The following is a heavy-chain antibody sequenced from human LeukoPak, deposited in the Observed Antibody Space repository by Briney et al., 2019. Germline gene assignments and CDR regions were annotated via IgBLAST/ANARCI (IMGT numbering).Heavy chain of an antibody. CDR1: GGSFSGYY. D-gene: IGHD2-15*01. Sequence: ASETLSLTCAVYGGSFSGYYWSWIRQPPGKGLEWIGEINHSGSTNYNPSLKSRVTISVDTSENQFSLKLSSVTAADTAVYYCARGWAVVAAPFDYWGQGILVTVSS. CDR2: INHSGST. J-gene: IGHJ4*02. V-gene: IGHV4-34*01. CDR3: ARGWAVVAAPFDY.